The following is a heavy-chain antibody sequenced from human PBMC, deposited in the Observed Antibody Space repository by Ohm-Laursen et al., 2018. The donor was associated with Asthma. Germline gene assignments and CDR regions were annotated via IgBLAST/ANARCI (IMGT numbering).Heavy chain of an antibody. D-gene: IGHD4-17*01. J-gene: IGHJ4*02. CDR3: VRRTSTDDY. V-gene: IGHV1-18*04. Sequence: SVKVSCKPSGYIFTNYGISWVRQAPGQGPEWMGWVAAYNGNTKFAEKFQDRVTMTTDTSTSTAYMELRSLRSDDTAVYFCVRRTSTDDYWGQGTLVTVSS. CDR2: VAAYNGNT. CDR1: GYIFTNYG.